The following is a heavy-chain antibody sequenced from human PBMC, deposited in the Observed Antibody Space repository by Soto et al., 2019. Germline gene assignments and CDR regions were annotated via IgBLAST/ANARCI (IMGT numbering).Heavy chain of an antibody. CDR3: ARDLDRIVVVPAAMELVYFDY. CDR2: ISAYNGNT. D-gene: IGHD2-2*01. J-gene: IGHJ4*02. Sequence: GPSVKVSCKASGYTFSSYGISWVRQAPGQGLEWMGWISAYNGNTNYAQKLQGRVTMTTDTSTSTAYMELRSLRSDDTAVYYCARDLDRIVVVPAAMELVYFDYWGQGALVTVSS. CDR1: GYTFSSYG. V-gene: IGHV1-18*01.